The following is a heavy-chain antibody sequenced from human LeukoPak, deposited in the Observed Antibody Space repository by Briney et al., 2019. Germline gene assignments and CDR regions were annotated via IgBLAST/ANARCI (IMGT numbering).Heavy chain of an antibody. J-gene: IGHJ3*02. V-gene: IGHV3-23*01. CDR2: ISSSDDGT. Sequence: GGSLRLSCAASGFTLSSYAMSWVRQAPGKGLEWVSAISSSDDGTYYAKSVRGRFTISRDSSKNTLYLQMNSLRAEDTAVYYCAKHGGTAMALNDAFDIWGQGTMVTVSS. D-gene: IGHD5-18*01. CDR3: AKHGGTAMALNDAFDI. CDR1: GFTLSSYA.